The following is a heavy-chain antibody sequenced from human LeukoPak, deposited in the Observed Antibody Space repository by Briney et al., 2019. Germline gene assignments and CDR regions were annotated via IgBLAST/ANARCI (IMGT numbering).Heavy chain of an antibody. CDR1: GFTFSSYS. Sequence: PGGSLRLSCAASGFTFSSYSMNWVRQAPGKGLEWISSISSSSSYIYYADSVKGRFTISRDNAKNSLYLQMNSLRAEDTAVYYCARDRYSGSYPLDYWGQGTLVTVSS. CDR2: ISSSSSYI. V-gene: IGHV3-21*01. CDR3: ARDRYSGSYPLDY. D-gene: IGHD1-26*01. J-gene: IGHJ4*02.